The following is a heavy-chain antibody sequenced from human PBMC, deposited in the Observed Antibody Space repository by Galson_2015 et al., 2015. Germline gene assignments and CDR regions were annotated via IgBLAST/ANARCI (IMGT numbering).Heavy chain of an antibody. Sequence: ETLSLTCTVSGDSVNTGSYYWSWIRRPPGKGLEWIGYIFNSGRTNYNPSLKSRLTISMDTSKGQFTLQLTSVTAADTAIYYCARNILAQSSGVFYYYGMDVWGHGTTVTVSS. J-gene: IGHJ6*02. D-gene: IGHD1-26*01. V-gene: IGHV4-61*01. CDR2: IFNSGRT. CDR1: GDSVNTGSYY. CDR3: ARNILAQSSGVFYYYGMDV.